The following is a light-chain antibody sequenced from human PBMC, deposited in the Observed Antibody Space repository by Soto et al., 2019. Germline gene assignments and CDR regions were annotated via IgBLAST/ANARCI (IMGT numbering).Light chain of an antibody. CDR2: DAS. CDR1: QNVSSY. V-gene: IGKV3-11*01. CDR3: QHRSIWPVS. J-gene: IGKJ5*01. Sequence: EIVLTQSPATLSLSPGERATLSCRASQNVSSYLAWYQQKPGQAPRLLIFDASNRATDIPARFSGSGSGTDFTLTISSLEPEDFAVYYCQHRSIWPVSFGQGTRLEIK.